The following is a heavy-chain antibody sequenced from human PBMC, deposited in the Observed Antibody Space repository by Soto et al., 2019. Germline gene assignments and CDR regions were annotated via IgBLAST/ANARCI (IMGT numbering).Heavy chain of an antibody. CDR3: AMYYYDSSGYYSGSFVDY. D-gene: IGHD3-22*01. CDR2: FDPEDGET. Sequence: GASVKVSCKVSGYTLTESSMHWVRQAPGKGLEWMGGFDPEDGETIYAQKFQGRVTMTEDTSTDTAYMELSSLRSEDTAVYYCAMYYYDSSGYYSGSFVDYWGQGTLVTVSS. V-gene: IGHV1-24*01. J-gene: IGHJ4*02. CDR1: GYTLTESS.